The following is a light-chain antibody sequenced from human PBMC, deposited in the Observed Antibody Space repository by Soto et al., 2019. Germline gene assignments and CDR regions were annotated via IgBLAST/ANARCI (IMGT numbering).Light chain of an antibody. Sequence: EIVMTQSPATLSVSPGERATLSCRASQSVSSNLAWYQHKPGQAPRLLIYGESTRATGIPARFSASGSGTDVSSTISSLQPEDFAVYCCQQCENWPPKQYICGQGTKLEIK. CDR2: GES. CDR1: QSVSSN. CDR3: QQCENWPPKQYI. V-gene: IGKV3-15*01. J-gene: IGKJ2*01.